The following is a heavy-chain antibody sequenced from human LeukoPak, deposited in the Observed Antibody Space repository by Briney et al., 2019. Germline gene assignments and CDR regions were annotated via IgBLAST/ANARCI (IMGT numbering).Heavy chain of an antibody. Sequence: GESLKISCKGSGYSFTSYWIGWVRQMPGKGLELMGIIYPSDSDTRYSPSFQGQVTISADKSISTAYLQWSSLKASDTAMYYCARVDTAMGLPYYFDYWGQGTLVTVSS. CDR2: IYPSDSDT. V-gene: IGHV5-51*01. J-gene: IGHJ4*02. D-gene: IGHD5-18*01. CDR1: GYSFTSYW. CDR3: ARVDTAMGLPYYFDY.